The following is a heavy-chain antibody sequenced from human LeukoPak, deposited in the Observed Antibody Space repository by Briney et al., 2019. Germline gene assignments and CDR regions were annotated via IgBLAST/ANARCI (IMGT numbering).Heavy chain of an antibody. J-gene: IGHJ5*02. CDR1: GGSISSGSYY. Sequence: PSQTLSLTCIVSGGSISSGSYYWSWIRQPAGKGLEWIGRIYTSGSTNYNPSLKSRVTISVDTSKNQFSLKLSSVTAADTAVYYCARDGVLYRSSWYTEGYWFDPWGQGTLVTVSS. D-gene: IGHD6-13*01. CDR2: IYTSGST. V-gene: IGHV4-61*02. CDR3: ARDGVLYRSSWYTEGYWFDP.